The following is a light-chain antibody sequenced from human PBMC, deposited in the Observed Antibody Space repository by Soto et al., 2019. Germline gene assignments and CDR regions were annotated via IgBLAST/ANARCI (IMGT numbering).Light chain of an antibody. V-gene: IGKV3-11*01. CDR1: QSVSSY. CDR2: DAS. CDR3: QRRSNWPPEVT. Sequence: EIVLTQSPATLSLSPGERATLSCRASQSVSSYLAWYQQKTGQAPRLLIYDASNRATGIPARFSGSGSGTNFTPAISSRGPQAFGGYYGQRRSNWPPEVTFDQGTKQEIK. J-gene: IGKJ2*01.